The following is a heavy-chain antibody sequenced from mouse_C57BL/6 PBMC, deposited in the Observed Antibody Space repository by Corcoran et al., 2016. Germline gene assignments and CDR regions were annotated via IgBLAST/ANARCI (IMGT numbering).Heavy chain of an antibody. J-gene: IGHJ2*01. D-gene: IGHD1-1*01. V-gene: IGHV1-26*01. CDR1: GYTFTDYY. Sequence: EVQLQQSGPELVKPGASVKISCKASGYTFTDYYMDWVKQSHGKSLEWIGDINPNNGGTSYNQKFKGKATLTVDKSSSTAYMELRSLTSEDSAVYYCARWDYGSSYDGGQGTTLTVSS. CDR2: INPNNGGT. CDR3: ARWDYGSSYD.